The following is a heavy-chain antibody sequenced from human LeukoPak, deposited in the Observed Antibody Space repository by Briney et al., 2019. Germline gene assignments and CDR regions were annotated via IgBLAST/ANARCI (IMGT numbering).Heavy chain of an antibody. D-gene: IGHD3-10*01. CDR2: IYYSGST. J-gene: IGHJ5*02. CDR1: GGSLSSSSYY. V-gene: IGHV4-39*07. Sequence: PSETLSLTCTVSGGSLSSSSYYWGWIRQPPGKGLEWIGSIYYSGSTYYNPSLKSRVTISVDTSKNQFSLKLSSVTAADTAVYYCARDRMELTMVRGVIRVWFDPWGQGTLVTVSS. CDR3: ARDRMELTMVRGVIRVWFDP.